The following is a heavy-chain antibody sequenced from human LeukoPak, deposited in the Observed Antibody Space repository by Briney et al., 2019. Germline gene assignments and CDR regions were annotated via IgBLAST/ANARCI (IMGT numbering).Heavy chain of an antibody. D-gene: IGHD4-17*01. J-gene: IGHJ5*01. CDR1: GFTFSSYA. CDR3: AKALSGDYEHWFDS. CDR2: ISGSGGST. Sequence: PGGSLRLSCASSGFTFSSYAMSWVRQAPGKGLQWVSAISGSGGSTYYADSVKGRFTISRDNSKNTLYLQMNSLRAEDTAVYYCAKALSGDYEHWFDSWGQGTLVTVFS. V-gene: IGHV3-23*01.